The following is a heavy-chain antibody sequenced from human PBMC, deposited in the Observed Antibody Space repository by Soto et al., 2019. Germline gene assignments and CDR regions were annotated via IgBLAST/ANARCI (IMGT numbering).Heavy chain of an antibody. Sequence: ASVKVSCKASGYTFTSYGISWLRQAPGQGLEWMGWISAYNGNTNYAQKLQGRVTMTTDTSTSTAYMELRSLRSDDTAVYYCARDSPAVGALRTNDYWGQGTLVTVSS. J-gene: IGHJ4*02. CDR2: ISAYNGNT. V-gene: IGHV1-18*04. CDR1: GYTFTSYG. CDR3: ARDSPAVGALRTNDY. D-gene: IGHD1-26*01.